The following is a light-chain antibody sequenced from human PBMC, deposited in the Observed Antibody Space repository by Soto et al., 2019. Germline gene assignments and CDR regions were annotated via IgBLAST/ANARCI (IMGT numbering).Light chain of an antibody. J-gene: IGLJ1*01. Sequence: QSALTQPASVSASPLQSITIPCTVTSGDVGGYNLVSWYQQHPGKAPKLMIYEVTERPSGVSNRFSGSKSRNTASLTISGLQPDDEADYYYCSYPRNSEVFRTRTKVTV. CDR2: EVT. CDR1: SGDVGGYNL. V-gene: IGLV2-23*02. CDR3: CSYPRNSEV.